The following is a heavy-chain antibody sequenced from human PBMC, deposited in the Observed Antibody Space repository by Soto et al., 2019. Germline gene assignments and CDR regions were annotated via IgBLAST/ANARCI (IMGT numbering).Heavy chain of an antibody. CDR2: VNPNSGNT. CDR3: ARVTRTWFFVL. J-gene: IGHJ2*01. V-gene: IGHV1-8*01. Sequence: QAQLAQSGAEVKKPGASVKVSCKASGYTFSNNDINWVRQAPGQGLEWMGWVNPNSGNTGYAQKFQGRVTMTRDTSATTAYMELSSLRSEDTAVYYCARVTRTWFFVLWGRGTLVTVSS. CDR1: GYTFSNND.